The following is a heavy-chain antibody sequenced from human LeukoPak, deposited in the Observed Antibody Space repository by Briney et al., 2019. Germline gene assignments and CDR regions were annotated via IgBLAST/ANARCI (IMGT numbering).Heavy chain of an antibody. CDR1: GYTFTGYY. J-gene: IGHJ3*02. D-gene: IGHD3-22*01. CDR3: ARTFYDISLAFDI. Sequence: GAPVKVSCKASGYTFTGYYMHWVRQAPGQGLEWMGRINPNSGGTNYAQKFQGRVTMTRDTSISTAYMELSRLRSDDTAVYYCARTFYDISLAFDIWGQGTMVTVSS. V-gene: IGHV1-2*06. CDR2: INPNSGGT.